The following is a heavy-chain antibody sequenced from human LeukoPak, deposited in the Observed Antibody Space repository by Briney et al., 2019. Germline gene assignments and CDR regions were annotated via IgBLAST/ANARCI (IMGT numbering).Heavy chain of an antibody. CDR1: GFTFSTYA. Sequence: GGSLRLSCAASGFTFSTYAMNWVRQAPGKGLEWVSGITPSGDTHFADSVKGRFTISRDNSKNTLFLRMNSLGAEDTAVYYCARDPYGDYYFDYWGRGTLVTVSA. D-gene: IGHD4-17*01. J-gene: IGHJ4*02. CDR3: ARDPYGDYYFDY. CDR2: ITPSGDT. V-gene: IGHV3-23*01.